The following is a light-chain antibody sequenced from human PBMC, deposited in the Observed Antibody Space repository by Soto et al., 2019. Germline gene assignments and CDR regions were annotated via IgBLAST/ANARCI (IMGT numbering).Light chain of an antibody. CDR1: HSDIGGYNY. CDR2: DVS. Sequence: QSALTQPASVSGSPGQSITISCTGTHSDIGGYNYVSWYQQHPGKAPKLMIYDVSNRPSGVSNRFSGSKSGNTASLTISGLQAEDEADYYCSSYTSSSAYVFGTGTKVTVL. J-gene: IGLJ1*01. CDR3: SSYTSSSAYV. V-gene: IGLV2-14*01.